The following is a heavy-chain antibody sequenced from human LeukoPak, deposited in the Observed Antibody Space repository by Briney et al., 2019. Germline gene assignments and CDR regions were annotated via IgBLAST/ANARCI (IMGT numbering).Heavy chain of an antibody. Sequence: SGPTLVKPTQTLTLTCTFSGFSLSTSGVGVGWIRQPPGKALEWLALIYWDDDKRYSPSLKSRLTITKDTSKNQVVLTMTNMDHVDTATYYCAHENYGGWYFDLWGRGTLVTVSS. J-gene: IGHJ2*01. CDR1: GFSLSTSGVG. CDR3: AHENYGGWYFDL. V-gene: IGHV2-5*02. D-gene: IGHD4-23*01. CDR2: IYWDDDK.